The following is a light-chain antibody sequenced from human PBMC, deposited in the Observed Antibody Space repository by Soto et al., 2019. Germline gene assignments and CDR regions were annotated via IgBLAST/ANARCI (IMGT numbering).Light chain of an antibody. CDR3: RSYSSSSTWV. V-gene: IGLV2-14*01. J-gene: IGLJ3*02. Sequence: QSVLTQPASVSGSPGQSITISCTGTSRDVGAYNYVSWYQQHPGKAPKLMIYEVRNRPSGVSERFSGSRSGNTASLTISGLQAEDESEYYCRSYSSSSTWVFGGGTQLTVL. CDR2: EVR. CDR1: SRDVGAYNY.